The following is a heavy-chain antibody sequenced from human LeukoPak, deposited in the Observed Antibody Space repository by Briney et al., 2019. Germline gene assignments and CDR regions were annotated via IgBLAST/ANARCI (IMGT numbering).Heavy chain of an antibody. CDR3: AKENGGNSFDY. CDR2: IWYDGSNK. V-gene: IGHV3-33*06. CDR1: GFTFSSYG. D-gene: IGHD4-23*01. J-gene: IGHJ4*02. Sequence: GGSLRPSCATSGFTFSSYGMHWVRKAPGKGLEWVAVIWYDGSNKYYADSVKGRFTISRDNSKNTLYLQMNSLRAEDTAVYYCAKENGGNSFDYWGQGTLVTVSS.